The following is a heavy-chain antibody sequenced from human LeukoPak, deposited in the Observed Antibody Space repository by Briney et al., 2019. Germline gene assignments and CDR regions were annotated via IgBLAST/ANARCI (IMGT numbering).Heavy chain of an antibody. V-gene: IGHV1-18*04. CDR3: ARVNGWGYGSGSYYKGYGDY. CDR2: ISAYNGNT. J-gene: IGHJ4*02. D-gene: IGHD3-10*01. CDR1: GYTFTSYG. Sequence: ASVKVSCKASGYTFTSYGISWVRQAPGQGLEWMGLISAYNGNTNYAQKLQGRVTMTTDTSTSTAYMELRSLRSDDTAVYYCARVNGWGYGSGSYYKGYGDYWGQGTLVTVSS.